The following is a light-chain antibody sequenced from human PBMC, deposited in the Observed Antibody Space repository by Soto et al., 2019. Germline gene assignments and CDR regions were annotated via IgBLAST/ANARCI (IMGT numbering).Light chain of an antibody. J-gene: IGLJ3*02. V-gene: IGLV2-23*01. CDR3: CSYAGSRTWV. Sequence: QSVLTQPASVSGSPGQSITISCAGTSSDVGSFNLVSWYQHHPGKAPKLIIYEGSKRPSGVSNRFSGSRSGNTASLTISGLQAEDEADYYCCSYAGSRTWVFGGGTKLTVL. CDR2: EGS. CDR1: SSDVGSFNL.